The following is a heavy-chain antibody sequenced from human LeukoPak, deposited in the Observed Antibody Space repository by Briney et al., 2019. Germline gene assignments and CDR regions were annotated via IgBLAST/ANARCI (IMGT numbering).Heavy chain of an antibody. J-gene: IGHJ4*02. CDR3: AKATIFGVVRNYYFDY. D-gene: IGHD3-3*01. CDR1: GFTFSSYA. V-gene: IGHV3-23*01. CDR2: ISGSGGST. Sequence: GGSLRLSCAASGFTFSSYAMSWVRQAPGKGLEWVSAISGSGGSTYYADSVKGRFTISRDNSKNTLYLQMNSLRAEDTAVYYCAKATIFGVVRNYYFDYWGQGTLVTVSS.